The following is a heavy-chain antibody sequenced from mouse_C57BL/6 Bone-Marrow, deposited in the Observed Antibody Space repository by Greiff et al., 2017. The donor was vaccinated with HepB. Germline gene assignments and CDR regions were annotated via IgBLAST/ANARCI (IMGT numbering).Heavy chain of an antibody. V-gene: IGHV7-3*01. D-gene: IGHD1-1*01. Sequence: EVQLVESGGGLTQPGGSLSLSCAASGFTFTDYYMSWVRQPPGKALEWLGFIRNKANGYTTEYSASVKGRFTISRDNSHSILYLQMNALRAEDSATYYCARYGYYGSSLYWYVDVWGTGTTVTVSS. CDR1: GFTFTDYY. CDR3: ARYGYYGSSLYWYVDV. CDR2: IRNKANGYTT. J-gene: IGHJ1*03.